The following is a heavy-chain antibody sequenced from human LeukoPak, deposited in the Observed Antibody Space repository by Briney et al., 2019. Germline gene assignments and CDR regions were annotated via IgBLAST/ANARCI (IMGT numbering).Heavy chain of an antibody. CDR2: IYYSGST. Sequence: SETLSLTCTVSGGSISSSSYYWGWIRQPPGKGLEWIGSIYYSGSTYYNPSLKSRVTISVDTSKNQFSLKLSSVTAADTAVYYCASPSITMILDAFDIWGQGTMVTVSS. CDR3: ASPSITMILDAFDI. D-gene: IGHD3-22*01. V-gene: IGHV4-39*07. J-gene: IGHJ3*02. CDR1: GGSISSSSYY.